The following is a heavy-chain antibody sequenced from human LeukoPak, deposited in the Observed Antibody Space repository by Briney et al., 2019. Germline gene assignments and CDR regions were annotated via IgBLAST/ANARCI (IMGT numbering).Heavy chain of an antibody. J-gene: IGHJ5*02. Sequence: GGSLRLSCAASGFTFSSYAMRWVRQAPGKGLVWVSAISGSGGSTYYADSVKGRFTISRDNSKNTLYLQMNSLRAEDTAVYYCAKGPLLERPLRFDPWGQGTLVSVSS. CDR1: GFTFSSYA. V-gene: IGHV3-23*01. D-gene: IGHD1-1*01. CDR3: AKGPLLERPLRFDP. CDR2: ISGSGGST.